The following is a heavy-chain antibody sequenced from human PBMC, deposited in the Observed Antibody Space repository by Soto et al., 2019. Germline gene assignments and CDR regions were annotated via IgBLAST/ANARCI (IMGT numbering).Heavy chain of an antibody. CDR3: ASEVVAFDP. J-gene: IGHJ5*02. CDR1: GGSISSRGYY. V-gene: IGHV4-39*01. Sequence: QLQLQESGPGLVKPSETLSLTCSVSGGSISSRGYYWGWIHQPPGKGLEWIGNIYYSGSTYYNPSLKSRVAIPVDTSKNQFSLTLSSGTAADTAVYYCASEVVAFDPWGQGTLVTVSS. D-gene: IGHD2-15*01. CDR2: IYYSGST.